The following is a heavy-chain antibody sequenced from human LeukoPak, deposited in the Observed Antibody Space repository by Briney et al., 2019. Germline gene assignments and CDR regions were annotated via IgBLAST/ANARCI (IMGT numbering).Heavy chain of an antibody. CDR3: ARRGGEQLIHTLN. CDR2: VYYSGSS. CDR1: GCSISTKSYY. J-gene: IGHJ4*02. V-gene: IGHV4-39*01. D-gene: IGHD6-6*01. Sequence: SETLSLTYSVSGCSISTKSYYWGWIRQPPGKGLEGIGIVYYSGSSYYNPSLKSRVTISVDTSKNQFSLKLTSVTAAATAEYYHARRGGEQLIHTLNCGQGNPVSPSPQ.